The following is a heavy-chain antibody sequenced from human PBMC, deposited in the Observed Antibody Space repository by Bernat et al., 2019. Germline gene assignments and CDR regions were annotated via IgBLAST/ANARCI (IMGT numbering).Heavy chain of an antibody. J-gene: IGHJ6*02. CDR2: ISGGGGST. V-gene: IGHV3-23*04. CDR1: GFTFSSYG. Sequence: EVQLVESGGGLVQPGGSLRLSCAASGFTFSSYGMSWVRQAPGKGLEWVSVISGGGGSTYYADSVKGRFTISRDNSENTLYLQMNSLRAEDTAIYYCAKDVRDYYYYVMDVWGQGTTVTVSS. CDR3: AKDVRDYYYYVMDV.